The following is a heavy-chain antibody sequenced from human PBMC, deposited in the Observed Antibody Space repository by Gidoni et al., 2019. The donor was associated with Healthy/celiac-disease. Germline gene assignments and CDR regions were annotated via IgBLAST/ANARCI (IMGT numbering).Heavy chain of an antibody. V-gene: IGHV3-30*04. CDR2: ISYDGSNK. Sequence: QVQPVESGGGVVQPGMSLSLSCSPSGFTFSSYAIHWVRQAPGKGLAWVAVISYDGSNKYYADSVKGRFTISRDNSKNTLYLQMNSLRAEDTAVYYCARGSDGDEFDYWGQGTLVTVSS. J-gene: IGHJ4*02. D-gene: IGHD4-17*01. CDR3: ARGSDGDEFDY. CDR1: GFTFSSYA.